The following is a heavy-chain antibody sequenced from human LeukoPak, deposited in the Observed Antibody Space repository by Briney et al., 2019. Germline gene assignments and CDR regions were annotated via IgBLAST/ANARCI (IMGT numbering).Heavy chain of an antibody. D-gene: IGHD7-27*01. CDR1: GGSISSSSYY. CDR2: IYYSGST. CDR3: AREGDWGSNAFDI. Sequence: PSETLSLTCTVSGGSISSSSYYWGWIRQPPGKGLEWIGSIYYSGSTYYNPSLKSRVTISVDTSKNQFSLKLSSVTAADTAVYYCAREGDWGSNAFDIWGQGTMVTVSS. J-gene: IGHJ3*02. V-gene: IGHV4-39*07.